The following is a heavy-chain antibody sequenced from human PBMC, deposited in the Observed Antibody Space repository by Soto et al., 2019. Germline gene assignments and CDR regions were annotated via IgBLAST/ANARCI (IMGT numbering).Heavy chain of an antibody. CDR1: GFSLSNARMG. V-gene: IGHV2-26*01. Sequence: QVTLKESGPVLVKPTETLTLTCTVSGFSLSNARMGVSWIRQPPGKALEWLAHIFSNDEKSYSTSLKRRLTVSKDNSKSQVVLTMTNMDPVDTATYYCARTVRDYGDYEDYWVHGSLIIASS. CDR3: ARTVRDYGDYEDY. D-gene: IGHD4-17*01. J-gene: IGHJ4*01. CDR2: IFSNDEK.